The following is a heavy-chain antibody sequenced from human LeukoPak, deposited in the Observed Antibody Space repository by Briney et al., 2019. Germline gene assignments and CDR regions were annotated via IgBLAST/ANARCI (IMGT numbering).Heavy chain of an antibody. CDR1: GVSFSDYY. V-gene: IGHV4-34*01. CDR2: INESGST. Sequence: SETLSLTCAVYGVSFSDYYWSWIRQPPGKGLEWIGEINESGSTNYSPSLKSRVTISVDTSKNQFSLKLSSVTAADTAVYYCARETTGTGDAFDIWGQGTMVTVSS. J-gene: IGHJ3*02. CDR3: ARETTGTGDAFDI. D-gene: IGHD1-1*01.